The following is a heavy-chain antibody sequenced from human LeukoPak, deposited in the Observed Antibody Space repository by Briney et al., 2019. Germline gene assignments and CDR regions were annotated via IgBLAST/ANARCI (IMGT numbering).Heavy chain of an antibody. Sequence: GGSLRLSCAASGFTFSNYIMHWVRQAPGKGLEWVSYISSSGRTIYYADPVRGRFTISRNNANNSLYLQMNSLRAEDTAVYYCAELGITMIGGVWGKGTTVTISS. CDR3: AELGITMIGGV. D-gene: IGHD3-10*02. J-gene: IGHJ6*04. V-gene: IGHV3-48*01. CDR1: GFTFSNYI. CDR2: ISSSGRTI.